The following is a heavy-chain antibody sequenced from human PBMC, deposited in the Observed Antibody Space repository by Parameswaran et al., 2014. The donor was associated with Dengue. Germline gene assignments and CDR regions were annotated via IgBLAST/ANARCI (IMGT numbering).Heavy chain of an antibody. D-gene: IGHD2-21*02. Sequence: WIRQPPGKGLEWIGYIYYSRSTYYNPSLKSRVTISVDTSKNQFSLKLSSVTAADTAVYYCARDRVVTEYYYYGMDVWGQGTTVTVSS. J-gene: IGHJ6*02. CDR2: IYYSRST. CDR3: ARDRVVTEYYYYGMDV. V-gene: IGHV4-31*02.